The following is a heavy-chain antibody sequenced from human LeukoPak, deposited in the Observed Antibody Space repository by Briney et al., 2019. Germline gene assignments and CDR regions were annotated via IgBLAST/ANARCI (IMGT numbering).Heavy chain of an antibody. CDR2: ISSSSSYI. Sequence: GGSLRLSCVVSGFTLSSYAMSWVRQAPGKGLEWVSSISSSSSYIYYADSVKGRFTISRDNAKNSLYLQMNSLRAEDTAVYYCARCRTGFLEWFDAFDIWGQGTMVTVSS. CDR3: ARCRTGFLEWFDAFDI. V-gene: IGHV3-21*01. D-gene: IGHD3-3*01. J-gene: IGHJ3*02. CDR1: GFTLSSYA.